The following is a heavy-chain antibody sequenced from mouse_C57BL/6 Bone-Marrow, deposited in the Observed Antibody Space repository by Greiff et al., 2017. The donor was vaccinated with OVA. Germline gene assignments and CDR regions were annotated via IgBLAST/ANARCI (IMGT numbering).Heavy chain of an antibody. D-gene: IGHD1-1*01. V-gene: IGHV1-55*01. Sequence: QVQLQQPGAELVKPGASVKMSCKASGYTFTSYWITWVKQRPGQGLEWIGDIYPGSGSTNYNEKFKSKATLTVDTSSSTASMQLSSLTSEDSAVYYGARDYYGSSYGYWGKGTTLTVSS. J-gene: IGHJ2*01. CDR2: IYPGSGST. CDR3: ARDYYGSSYGY. CDR1: GYTFTSYW.